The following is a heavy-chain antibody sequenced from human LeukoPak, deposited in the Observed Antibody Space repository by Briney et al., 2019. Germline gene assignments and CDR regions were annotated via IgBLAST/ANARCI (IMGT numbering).Heavy chain of an antibody. CDR1: GGSISSYY. CDR3: ARDLDGSGSLDY. J-gene: IGHJ4*02. Sequence: SETLSLTYTVSGGSISSYYWSWIRQPPGKGLEWIGYIYYSGSTNYNPSLKSRVTISVDTSKNQFSLKLSSVTAADTAVYYCARDLDGSGSLDYWGQGTLVTVSS. D-gene: IGHD3-10*01. V-gene: IGHV4-59*01. CDR2: IYYSGST.